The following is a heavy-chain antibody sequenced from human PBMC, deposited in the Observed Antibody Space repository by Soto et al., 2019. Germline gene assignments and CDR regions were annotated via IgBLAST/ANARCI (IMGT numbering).Heavy chain of an antibody. Sequence: EVQLVESGGGLIQPGGSLRLSCAASGFTVSSNYMSWVRQAPGKGLEWVSLISGGGSTYYSDSVKGRFPICRENYKNTLNLVMKSLRAEDTAVYYCARGSPSMTYFGEYYFDFWGQGSLVTVSS. CDR2: ISGGGST. J-gene: IGHJ4*02. CDR3: ARGSPSMTYFGEYYFDF. D-gene: IGHD3-16*01. CDR1: GFTVSSNY. V-gene: IGHV3-53*01.